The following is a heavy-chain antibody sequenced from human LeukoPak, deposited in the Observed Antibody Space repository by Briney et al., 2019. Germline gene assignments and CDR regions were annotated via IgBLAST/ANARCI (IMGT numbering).Heavy chain of an antibody. J-gene: IGHJ4*02. V-gene: IGHV3-23*01. Sequence: GGSLRLSCAASGFSIGSQAMSWVCQAPGQGLEWVSGFGGSDDSPHYAASVKGRFTISRDNAKNTLYLQMNSLRAEDTAVYYCARVRSGYDFDYWGQGTLVTVSS. CDR2: FGGSDDSP. CDR1: GFSIGSQA. CDR3: ARVRSGYDFDY. D-gene: IGHD5-12*01.